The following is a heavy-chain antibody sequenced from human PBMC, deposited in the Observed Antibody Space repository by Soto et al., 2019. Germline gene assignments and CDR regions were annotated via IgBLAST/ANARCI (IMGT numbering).Heavy chain of an antibody. J-gene: IGHJ4*02. D-gene: IGHD2-2*01. V-gene: IGHV3-7*03. Sequence: HPGGSLRLSCAASGLTFSGHWMTWVRQTPGEGLQWVAAIKPDGSETFYVDSVKGRFTISRDNARNSLFLQMDSLRAEDTAVYYCKSRRCGMNYHAVFDFWGQGTLVTVSS. CDR3: KSRRCGMNYHAVFDF. CDR2: IKPDGSET. CDR1: GLTFSGHW.